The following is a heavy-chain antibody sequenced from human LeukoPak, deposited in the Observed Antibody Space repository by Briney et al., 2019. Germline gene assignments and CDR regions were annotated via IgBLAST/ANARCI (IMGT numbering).Heavy chain of an antibody. CDR2: INLSGGST. V-gene: IGHV1-46*01. D-gene: IGHD3-10*01. J-gene: IGHJ4*02. Sequence: APVKVSCKASGYTFTSYYMHWVRQAPAQGLEWMGIINLSGGSTSYAQKFQGRVTMTRDTSTSTVYMELSSLRSEDTAVYYCAREPFRGAKHEIDYWGQGTRVTVSS. CDR3: AREPFRGAKHEIDY. CDR1: GYTFTSYY.